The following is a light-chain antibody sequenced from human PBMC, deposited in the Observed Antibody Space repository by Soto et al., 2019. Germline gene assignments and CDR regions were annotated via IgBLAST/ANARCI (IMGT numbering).Light chain of an antibody. CDR3: MQALQTPWT. CDR1: ESLLHSNGYNY. J-gene: IGKJ1*01. CDR2: LGS. Sequence: DIVMTQSPLSLSVTPGEPASSSCRSSESLLHSNGYNYLDWYLQKPGQSPQLLIYLGSNRASGVPDRFSGSGSGTDFTLKISRVEAEDVGVYYCMQALQTPWTFGQGTKGDIK. V-gene: IGKV2-28*01.